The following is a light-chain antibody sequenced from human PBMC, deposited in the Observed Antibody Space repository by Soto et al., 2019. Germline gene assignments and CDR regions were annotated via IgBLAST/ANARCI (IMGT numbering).Light chain of an antibody. J-gene: IGLJ1*01. CDR2: EGT. V-gene: IGLV2-14*02. CDR3: SSYTSSSTPCV. CDR1: SSDVGSYNL. Sequence: QSALAQPASVSASPGQSITIPCTGASSDVGSYNLVSWFQQHPGKVPKLLIYEGTKRPSGLSDRFSGSKSGTTASLTISGLQAEDEAHYYCSSYTSSSTPCVFGTGTKVTVL.